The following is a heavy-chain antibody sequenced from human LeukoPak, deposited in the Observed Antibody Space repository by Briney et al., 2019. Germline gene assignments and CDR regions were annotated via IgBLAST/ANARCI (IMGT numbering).Heavy chain of an antibody. CDR1: GGSISSHY. Sequence: SETLSLTCTVSGGSISSHYWSWIRQPPGKGLEWIGYIYYSGSTNYNPSLKSRATISVGTSKNQFSLKLSSVTAADTAVYYCARAADDDYFDYWGQGTLVTVSS. J-gene: IGHJ4*02. V-gene: IGHV4-59*11. CDR3: ARAADDDYFDY. CDR2: IYYSGST.